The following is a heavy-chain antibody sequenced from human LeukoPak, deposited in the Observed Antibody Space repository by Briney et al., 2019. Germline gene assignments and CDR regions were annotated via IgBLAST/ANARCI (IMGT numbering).Heavy chain of an antibody. J-gene: IGHJ4*02. CDR1: GFTFSSYE. V-gene: IGHV3-48*03. CDR3: TTQASGYDAVDY. D-gene: IGHD5-12*01. Sequence: GGSLRLSCAASGFTFSSYEMNWVRQAPGKGLEWVSYISSGGSTIYYADSARGRFTISRDNAKNSLYLQMNSLRAEDTAVYYCTTQASGYDAVDYWGQGTLVTVSS. CDR2: ISSGGSTI.